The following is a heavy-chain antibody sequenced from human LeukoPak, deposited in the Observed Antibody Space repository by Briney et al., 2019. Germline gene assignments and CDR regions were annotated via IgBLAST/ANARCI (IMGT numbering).Heavy chain of an antibody. CDR3: ARGVLLRLRLGELSLRDRFDP. Sequence: ASVKVTCKASGYTFTVYYMHWVRQAPGQGLEWMGWINPNSGGTDYAQKFQGRVTMTRDTSISTAYMELSRLRSDDTAVYYCARGVLLRLRLGELSLRDRFDPWGQGTLVTVSS. J-gene: IGHJ5*02. V-gene: IGHV1-2*02. CDR1: GYTFTVYY. CDR2: INPNSGGT. D-gene: IGHD3-16*02.